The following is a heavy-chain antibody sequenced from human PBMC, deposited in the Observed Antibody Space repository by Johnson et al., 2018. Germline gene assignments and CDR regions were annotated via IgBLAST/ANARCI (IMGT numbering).Heavy chain of an antibody. J-gene: IGHJ6*03. CDR1: GFTFSSYG. V-gene: IGHV3-30*18. Sequence: QVQLVESGGGVVQPGRSLRLSCAASGFTFSSYGMHWVRQAPGKGLEWVAVISYDGSNKYYADSVKGRFTISRDNSKNTLYLQMNSLRAEETAVYYCAKDPGGGYDPFYYYYYMDVWGKGTTVTVSS. CDR3: AKDPGGGYDPFYYYYYMDV. CDR2: ISYDGSNK. D-gene: IGHD5-12*01.